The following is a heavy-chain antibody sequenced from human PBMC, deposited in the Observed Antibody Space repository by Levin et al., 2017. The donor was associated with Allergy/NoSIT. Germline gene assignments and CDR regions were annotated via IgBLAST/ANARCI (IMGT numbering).Heavy chain of an antibody. V-gene: IGHV3-23*01. D-gene: IGHD3-10*01. CDR2: ISGSGGST. CDR1: GFTFSSYA. Sequence: GESLKISCAASGFTFSSYAMSWVRQAPGKGLEWVSAISGSGGSTYYADSVKGRFTISRDNSKNTLYLQMNSLRAEDTAVYYCAKSSSAGGGWGQGTLVTVSS. CDR3: AKSSSAGGG. J-gene: IGHJ4*02.